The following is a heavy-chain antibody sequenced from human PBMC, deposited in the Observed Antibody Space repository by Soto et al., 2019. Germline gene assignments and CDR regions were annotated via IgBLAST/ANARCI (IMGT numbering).Heavy chain of an antibody. J-gene: IGHJ4*02. CDR1: GGSISSYY. V-gene: IGHV4-59*08. CDR2: IYYSVST. D-gene: IGHD5-18*01. Sequence: QVQLQESGPGLVKPSETLSLTCTVSGGSISSYYWSWIRQPPGKGLEWIGYIYYSVSTNYNPSLKSRFTISVDTSKNQFSLKLSSVTAADTAVYYCASRYGSCFAYWGQGTLVTVSS. CDR3: ASRYGSCFAY.